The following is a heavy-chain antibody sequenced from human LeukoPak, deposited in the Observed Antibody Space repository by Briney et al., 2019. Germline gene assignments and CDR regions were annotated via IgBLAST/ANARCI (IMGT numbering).Heavy chain of an antibody. D-gene: IGHD3-10*01. CDR1: GGSISSGDYY. J-gene: IGHJ5*02. V-gene: IGHV4-30-4*08. CDR3: AREKDVDYCGSGSYYNWFDP. CDR2: IYYSGST. Sequence: PSETLSLTCTVSGGSISSGDYYWSWIRQPPGKGLEWIGYIYYSGSTYYNPSLKSRVTISVDTSKNQFSLKRSSVTAADTAVYYCAREKDVDYCGSGSYYNWFDPWGQGTLVTVSS.